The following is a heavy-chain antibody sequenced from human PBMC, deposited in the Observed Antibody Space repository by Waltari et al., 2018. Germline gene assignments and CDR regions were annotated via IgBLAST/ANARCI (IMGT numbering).Heavy chain of an antibody. V-gene: IGHV1-2*02. D-gene: IGHD3-22*01. CDR2: INPNSGGT. Sequence: QVQLVQSGAEVKKPGASVKVSCKASGYTFTGYYMQWVRQAPGQGLEWMGWINPNSGGTNYAQKFQGRVTMTRDTSISTAYMELSRLRSDDTAVYYCVRVGHYDGSGSALDDFDLWGQGTMVTVSS. CDR1: GYTFTGYY. J-gene: IGHJ3*01. CDR3: VRVGHYDGSGSALDDFDL.